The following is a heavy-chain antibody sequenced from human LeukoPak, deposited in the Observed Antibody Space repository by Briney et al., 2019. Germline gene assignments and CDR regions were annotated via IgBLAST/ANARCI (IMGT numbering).Heavy chain of an antibody. V-gene: IGHV1-46*01. D-gene: IGHD3-16*01. J-gene: IGHJ4*02. Sequence: GASVKVSCKASGYTFTSYYMHWVRQAPGQGLEWMGIINPSGGSTSYAQKFQGRVTMTRDTSTSTAYMELSSLRSEDTAVYYCASPLGRDREGGDYWGQGTLVTVSS. CDR3: ASPLGRDREGGDY. CDR2: INPSGGST. CDR1: GYTFTSYY.